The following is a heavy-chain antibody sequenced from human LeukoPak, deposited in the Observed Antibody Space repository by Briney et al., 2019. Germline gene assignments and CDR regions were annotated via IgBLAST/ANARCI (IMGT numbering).Heavy chain of an antibody. CDR1: GYTFTGYY. V-gene: IGHV1-2*04. D-gene: IGHD2-15*01. J-gene: IGHJ4*02. CDR2: INPNSGGT. Sequence: GASVKVSCKASGYTFTGYYMHWVRQAPGQGLEWMGWINPNSGGTNYAQKFQGWVTMTRDTSISTAYMELSRLRSDDTAVYYCARALRYCSGGSCRRQGFGYWGQGTLVTVSS. CDR3: ARALRYCSGGSCRRQGFGY.